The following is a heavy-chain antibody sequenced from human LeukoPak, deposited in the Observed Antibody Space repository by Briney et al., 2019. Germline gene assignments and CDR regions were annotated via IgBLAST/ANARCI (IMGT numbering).Heavy chain of an antibody. Sequence: PGGTLRLSCAASGFTFSSYGMHWVRQAPGKGLEGVTFIRYDGSNKYYADSVKGGFTISRDNSKNTLNLHMNSLRAEDTAVYYCAKDPTHYRVWDYYETIGLSYWGQGTLVTVSS. CDR2: IRYDGSNK. CDR1: GFTFSSYG. J-gene: IGHJ4*02. V-gene: IGHV3-30*02. D-gene: IGHD3-22*01. CDR3: AKDPTHYRVWDYYETIGLSY.